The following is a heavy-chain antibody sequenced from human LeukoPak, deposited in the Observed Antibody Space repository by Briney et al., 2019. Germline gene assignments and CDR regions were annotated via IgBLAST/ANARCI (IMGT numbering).Heavy chain of an antibody. CDR2: IKEDGREK. Sequence: PGGSLRLSCATSGFTFSSSWMSWVRQAPGKGLECVANIKEDGREKYYVDSVKGRFTISRDNAKNSLYLQMSSLRAEDTAVYYCARDPPYYYDSPGYGMDVWGQGTTVTVSS. D-gene: IGHD3-22*01. CDR3: ARDPPYYYDSPGYGMDV. CDR1: GFTFSSSW. J-gene: IGHJ6*02. V-gene: IGHV3-7*01.